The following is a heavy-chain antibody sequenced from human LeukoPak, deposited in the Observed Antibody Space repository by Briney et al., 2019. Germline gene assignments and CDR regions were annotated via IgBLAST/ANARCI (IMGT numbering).Heavy chain of an antibody. Sequence: SETLSLTCAVYGGSFSGYYWSWIRQPPGKGLEWIGEINHSGSTNYNPSLKSRVTISVDTSKNQFSLKLSSVTAADTAVYYCARRGRLWLGEFYSYYYYYMDVWGKGTTVTISS. CDR2: INHSGST. D-gene: IGHD3-10*01. CDR3: ARRGRLWLGEFYSYYYYYMDV. J-gene: IGHJ6*03. V-gene: IGHV4-34*01. CDR1: GGSFSGYY.